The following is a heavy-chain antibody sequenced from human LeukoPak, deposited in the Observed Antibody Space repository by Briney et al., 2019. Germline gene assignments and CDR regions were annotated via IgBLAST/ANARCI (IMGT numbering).Heavy chain of an antibody. V-gene: IGHV3-23*01. D-gene: IGHD6-19*01. CDR1: GFTFSSYA. J-gene: IGHJ4*02. CDR3: AKPRSSGWSDFDY. Sequence: GGSLRLSCAASGFTFSSYAMSWVRQAPGKGLECVSVISGSGGITYYADSEKGRFTISRDNSKNTLYLQMNSLRAEDTALYYCAKPRSSGWSDFDYWGQGTLVTVSS. CDR2: ISGSGGIT.